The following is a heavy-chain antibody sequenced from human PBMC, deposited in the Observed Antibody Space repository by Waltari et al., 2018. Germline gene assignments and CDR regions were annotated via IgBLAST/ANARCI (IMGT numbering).Heavy chain of an antibody. V-gene: IGHV4-31*02. CDR3: ARDVRSGPAFDI. CDR2: IYYSGNT. CDR1: GGSISRGGYY. D-gene: IGHD6-19*01. J-gene: IGHJ3*02. Sequence: QVHPEEWSPEQEQPQQKMSLTWSVSGGSISRGGYYWSWIRQHPGKGLEWIGYIYYSGNTYYNPSLKSRLTILVDTSKNQFSLKLSSVTAADTAVYYCARDVRSGPAFDIWGQGTMVTVSS.